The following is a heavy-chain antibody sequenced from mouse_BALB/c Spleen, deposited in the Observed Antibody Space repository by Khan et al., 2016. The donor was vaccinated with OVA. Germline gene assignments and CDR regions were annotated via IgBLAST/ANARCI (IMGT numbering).Heavy chain of an antibody. CDR1: GDSITSGY. V-gene: IGHV3-8*02. D-gene: IGHD2-14*01. Sequence: EVQLQESGPSLVKPSQTLSLTCSVTGDSITSGYWNWIRKFPGSKLEYMGYIIYTGYTYYNPYLKRRISITRHTSKNQYYLQLNTVTDEDTATYYCARSTYRYAFVYWGQGTLVTVSA. J-gene: IGHJ3*01. CDR3: ARSTYRYAFVY. CDR2: IIYTGYT.